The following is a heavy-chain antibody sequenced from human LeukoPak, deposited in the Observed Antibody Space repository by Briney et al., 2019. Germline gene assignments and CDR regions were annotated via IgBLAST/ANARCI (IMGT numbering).Heavy chain of an antibody. V-gene: IGHV3-23*01. CDR3: AKASPPGYSSNWYDY. D-gene: IGHD6-13*01. CDR2: ISTSGGST. J-gene: IGHJ5*01. Sequence: GGSLILSCAASGFTFSSYAMNWVRQAPGKGLEWVSLISTSGGSTYYADSVRGRFTISRDNSRNTLYLQMNSLRAEDTAVYYCAKASPPGYSSNWYDYWGQGALVTVSS. CDR1: GFTFSSYA.